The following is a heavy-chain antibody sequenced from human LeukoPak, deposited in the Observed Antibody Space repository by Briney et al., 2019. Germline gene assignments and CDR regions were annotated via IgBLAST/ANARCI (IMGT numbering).Heavy chain of an antibody. CDR2: IYPADSDI. CDR1: GYSINNYW. V-gene: IGHV5-51*01. J-gene: IGHJ5*02. Sequence: GESLQISCKGSGYSINNYWIGWVRQMPGKGLEWMGIIYPADSDIRYSPSFQGQVTISADKSISTAYLQWSSLKASDTAMYYCARQGYCSAGSCYTWFDPWGQGTLVTVSS. CDR3: ARQGYCSAGSCYTWFDP. D-gene: IGHD2-15*01.